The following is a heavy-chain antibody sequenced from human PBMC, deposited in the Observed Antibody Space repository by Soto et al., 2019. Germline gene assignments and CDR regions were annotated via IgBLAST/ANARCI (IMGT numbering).Heavy chain of an antibody. CDR1: GFTFSGYG. Sequence: QVQLVESGGGVVQPGKSLRLSCAASGFTFSGYGMHWVRQAPGKGLEWVAVISYDGSNKHYADAMKGRFTISRDNSRNTLYLQMNSLRAEDTALYYCAKDSSVAFSWFDPWGQGTLVTVSS. V-gene: IGHV3-30*18. CDR3: AKDSSVAFSWFDP. D-gene: IGHD3-3*01. CDR2: ISYDGSNK. J-gene: IGHJ5*02.